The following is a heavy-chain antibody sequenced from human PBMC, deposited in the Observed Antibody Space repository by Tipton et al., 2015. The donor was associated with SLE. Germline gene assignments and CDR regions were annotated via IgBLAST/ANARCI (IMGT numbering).Heavy chain of an antibody. Sequence: GLVKHSETLSLTCSLSGGSISSYYWSWIRQTAGKGLEWIGHIHISGTTSYNPSLKSRVTILLDTSKTQFSLHVNSVTAADTAVYYCARGEWELYFDYWGQGTLVTVSS. CDR1: GGSISSYY. CDR3: ARGEWELYFDY. V-gene: IGHV4-4*07. J-gene: IGHJ4*02. CDR2: IHISGTT. D-gene: IGHD1-26*01.